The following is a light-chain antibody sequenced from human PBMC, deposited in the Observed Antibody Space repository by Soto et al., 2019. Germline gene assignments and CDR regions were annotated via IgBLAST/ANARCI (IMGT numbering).Light chain of an antibody. V-gene: IGKV3-20*01. CDR1: QSVSNNY. Sequence: EIVLTQSPRTLSLSPGERATRSCRASQSVSNNYLAWYQQKPGQAPRLLIYGASNRATGIPDRFGGSGSGTDFTLTISRLEPEDFAVYYCQQYGSSGTFGQGTKVDI. CDR3: QQYGSSGT. J-gene: IGKJ1*01. CDR2: GAS.